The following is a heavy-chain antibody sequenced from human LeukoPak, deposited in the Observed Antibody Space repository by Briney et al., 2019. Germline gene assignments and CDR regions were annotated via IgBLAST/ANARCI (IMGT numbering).Heavy chain of an antibody. CDR3: AKELAGGVVLVYFDY. D-gene: IGHD2-15*01. CDR2: ISASGGCT. CDR1: GLAFSSYV. Sequence: GGSLRLSCAASGLAFSSYVMSWFTPAPGKGLESVSAISASGGCTYYAHCVKGRFTISRDNSKDTLYLQMNSLRAEDTAVYYCAKELAGGVVLVYFDYWGQGTLVTVSS. J-gene: IGHJ4*02. V-gene: IGHV3-23*01.